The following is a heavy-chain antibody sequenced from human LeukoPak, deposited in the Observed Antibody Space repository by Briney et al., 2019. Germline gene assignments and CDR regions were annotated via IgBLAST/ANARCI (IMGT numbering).Heavy chain of an antibody. D-gene: IGHD6-19*01. CDR1: GYSFTSYW. V-gene: IGHV5-51*01. CDR2: IYPGDSDT. J-gene: IGHJ4*02. Sequence: GESLKISCKGSGYSFTSYWIGWVRQMPGKGLEWMGIIYPGDSDTRYSPSFQGQVTISADKSISTAYLQWSSLKASDTAMYYCARLASNNSSGWYHPNYFDYWGQGTLVTVSS. CDR3: ARLASNNSSGWYHPNYFDY.